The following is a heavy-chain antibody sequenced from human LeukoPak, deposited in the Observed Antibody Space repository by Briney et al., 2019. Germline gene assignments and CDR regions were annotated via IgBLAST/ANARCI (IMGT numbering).Heavy chain of an antibody. J-gene: IGHJ4*02. CDR3: VKDLYYDNSGYYSGAFDY. D-gene: IGHD3-22*01. CDR1: GFTFKKYA. Sequence: GGSLRLSCSASGFTFKKYAMHWVRQAPGKGLEYVSAINSNGGRTYYADSVKGRFTISRDNSKNTLFLQMSSLRVEDTAVYYCVKDLYYDNSGYYSGAFDYWGQGTLVTVSS. CDR2: INSNGGRT. V-gene: IGHV3-64D*06.